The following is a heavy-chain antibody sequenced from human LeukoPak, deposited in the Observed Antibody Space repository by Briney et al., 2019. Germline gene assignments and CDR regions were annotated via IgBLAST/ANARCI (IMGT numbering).Heavy chain of an antibody. Sequence: ASVKVSCKASGYDFTGYYVHWVRQAPGHGFEWMGWVNPRNGGTHYAQNFQGRVTITGDTSITTAYMELGSLTSDDTAVYYCARDGEDYYDTTVNWFDPWGQGTLVTVSS. D-gene: IGHD3-22*01. J-gene: IGHJ5*02. CDR1: GYDFTGYY. V-gene: IGHV1-2*02. CDR2: VNPRNGGT. CDR3: ARDGEDYYDTTVNWFDP.